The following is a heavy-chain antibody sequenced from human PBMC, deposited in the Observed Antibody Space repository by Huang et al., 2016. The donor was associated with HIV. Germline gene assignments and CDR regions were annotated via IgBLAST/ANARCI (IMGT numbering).Heavy chain of an antibody. CDR1: GFTVSGTY. V-gene: IGHV3-53*01. CDR3: ARGGNTVGYFDN. CDR2: IYSGGTT. D-gene: IGHD1-26*01. Sequence: EVQLVESGGGLIQPGGSLRLSCAASGFTVSGTYMSWVRQAPRKGREWVSVIYSGGTTYVADSVKGRFTFSRDNSKNTVYLQMNSLRADDTAVYYCARGGNTVGYFDNWGQGTLVTVSS. J-gene: IGHJ4*02.